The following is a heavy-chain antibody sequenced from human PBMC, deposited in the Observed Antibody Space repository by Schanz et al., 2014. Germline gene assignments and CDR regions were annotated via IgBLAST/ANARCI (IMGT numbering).Heavy chain of an antibody. CDR2: ISPSGGST. V-gene: IGHV1-46*01. CDR3: GRGGGAYPQKYGMDV. J-gene: IGHJ6*02. CDR1: GYSFTTYF. D-gene: IGHD3-16*01. Sequence: QVHLMQSGAEAKKPGASVKVSCKAFGYSFTTYFIHWVRLAPGQGFEWMGLISPSGGSTSYAQKFQGRVPMTRDTSTCPVFMEPSGLTSEDTAVYYCGRGGGAYPQKYGMDVWGQGTTVTVS.